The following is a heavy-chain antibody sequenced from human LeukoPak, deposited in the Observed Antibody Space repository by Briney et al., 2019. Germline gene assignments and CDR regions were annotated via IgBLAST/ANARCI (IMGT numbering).Heavy chain of an antibody. Sequence: ASVKVSCKASGYTFTSYYMHWVRQAPGQGLEWMGWINPNSGGTNYAQKFQGRVTMTRDTSISTAYMELSRLRSDDTAVYYCARRPPGGWGVIYYWGQGTLVTVSS. CDR2: INPNSGGT. J-gene: IGHJ4*02. CDR1: GYTFTSYY. V-gene: IGHV1-2*02. CDR3: ARRPPGGWGVIYY. D-gene: IGHD3-10*01.